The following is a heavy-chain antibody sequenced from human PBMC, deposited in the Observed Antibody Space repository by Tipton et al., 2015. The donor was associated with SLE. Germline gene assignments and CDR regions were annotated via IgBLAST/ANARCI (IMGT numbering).Heavy chain of an antibody. CDR3: ALVAAVGRIDY. CDR2: IYYSGNT. Sequence: TLSLTCTVAGDSMDNYYWTWIRQPPGKGLEWIGTIYYSGNTYNNPSLKSRLTMSVDTSKNQFSLTVNSVTAADTAVYYCALVAAVGRIDYWGHGTLVTVSP. D-gene: IGHD6-13*01. CDR1: GDSMDNYY. J-gene: IGHJ4*01. V-gene: IGHV4-59*08.